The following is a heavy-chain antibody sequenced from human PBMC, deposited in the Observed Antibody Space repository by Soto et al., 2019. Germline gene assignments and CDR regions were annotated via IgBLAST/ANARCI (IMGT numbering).Heavy chain of an antibody. CDR2: IYPSGST. D-gene: IGHD6-13*01. J-gene: IGHJ5*02. Sequence: SETLSLTCTVSGGSISYYYWSWIRQSAGKGLEWIGRIYPSGSTNYNPSLKGRVTMSVDTSNNQFSLNLGSVTAADTAVYYCARDRTAAGPSNWFDPWGQGTLVTVSS. CDR1: GGSISYYY. V-gene: IGHV4-4*07. CDR3: ARDRTAAGPSNWFDP.